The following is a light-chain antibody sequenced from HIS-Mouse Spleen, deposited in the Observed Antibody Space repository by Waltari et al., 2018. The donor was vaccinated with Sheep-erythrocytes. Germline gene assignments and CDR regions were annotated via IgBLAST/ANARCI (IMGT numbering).Light chain of an antibody. V-gene: IGKV3-11*01. CDR2: DAS. Sequence: EIVLTQSPATLSLSPGEIATLSCSASQSVSSYLAWYQQKPGQAPRLLIYDASNRATGIPARFSGSGSGTDFTLTISSLEPEDFAVYYCQQRSNWPPYTFGQGTKLEI. J-gene: IGKJ2*01. CDR1: QSVSSY. CDR3: QQRSNWPPYT.